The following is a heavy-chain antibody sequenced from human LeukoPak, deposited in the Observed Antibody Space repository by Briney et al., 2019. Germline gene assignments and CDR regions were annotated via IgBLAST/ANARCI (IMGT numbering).Heavy chain of an antibody. CDR2: IYYSGST. Sequence: SGTLSLTCAVSGGSISSSNWWSWVRQPPGKGLEWIGSIYYSGSTYYNPSLKSRVTISVDTSKNQFSLKLNSVTATDTAVYYCARHYGPWGQGTLVTVSS. CDR1: GGSISSSNW. D-gene: IGHD3-16*01. CDR3: ARHYGP. V-gene: IGHV4-4*02. J-gene: IGHJ4*02.